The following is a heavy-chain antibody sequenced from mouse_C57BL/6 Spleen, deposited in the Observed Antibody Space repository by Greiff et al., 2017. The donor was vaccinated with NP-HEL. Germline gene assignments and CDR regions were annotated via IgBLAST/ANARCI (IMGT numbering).Heavy chain of an antibody. CDR1: GYTFTSYW. CDR3: ARPGTAYFDY. CDR2: IDPSDIYT. Sequence: QVQLQQPGAALVKPGASVKLSCKASGYTFTSYWMQWVKQRPGQCLEWIGEIDPSDIYTNYNQKFTGKATLTVDTSSSTAYMQLSSLTSEDSAVYYCARPGTAYFDYWGQGTTLTVSS. J-gene: IGHJ2*01. V-gene: IGHV1-50*01. D-gene: IGHD1-2*01.